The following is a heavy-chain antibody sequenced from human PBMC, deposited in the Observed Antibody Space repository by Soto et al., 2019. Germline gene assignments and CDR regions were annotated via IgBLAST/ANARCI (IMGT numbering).Heavy chain of an antibody. CDR1: GDNVSSNSDN. V-gene: IGHV6-1*01. CDR3: ARDYYESGGYFDC. J-gene: IGHJ4*02. CDR2: TYYRSKWNT. D-gene: IGHD3-22*01. Sequence: SQTLSLTYAISGDNVSSNSDNWNWIRQSPSRGLEWLGRTYYRSKWNTDYAVSVNSRITISPDTSKNQFSLQLKSVTPEDTGVYYCARDYYESGGYFDCWGQGNLVTVSS.